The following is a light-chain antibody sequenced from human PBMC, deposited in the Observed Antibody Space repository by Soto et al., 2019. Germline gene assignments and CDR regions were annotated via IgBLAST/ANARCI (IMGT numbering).Light chain of an antibody. CDR3: ASWDDGLNGVL. CDR1: RSNIGSNT. CDR2: SSD. J-gene: IGLJ2*01. Sequence: QSVVTQPPSASGTPGQRVTISCSGSRSNIGSNTVNWYQQLPGTAPKLLIYSSDLRPSGVPDRISGSKSGTSASLAISGLQSEDEADYYCASWDDGLNGVLFGGGTKLTVL. V-gene: IGLV1-44*01.